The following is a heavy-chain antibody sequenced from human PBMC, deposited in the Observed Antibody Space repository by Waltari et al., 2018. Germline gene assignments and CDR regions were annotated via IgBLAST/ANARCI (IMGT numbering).Heavy chain of an antibody. D-gene: IGHD1-1*01. V-gene: IGHV4-4*02. Sequence: VSGDSMSIVACWSWVRQSPGRGREWIGQVRGSGRTNYNPSLETRVSVSIDTSKKQFSLRMTSATAADTAVYYCARDRGRGLFLDSWGQGILVTVSP. CDR1: GDSMSIVAC. CDR3: ARDRGRGLFLDS. CDR2: VRGSGRT. J-gene: IGHJ4*02.